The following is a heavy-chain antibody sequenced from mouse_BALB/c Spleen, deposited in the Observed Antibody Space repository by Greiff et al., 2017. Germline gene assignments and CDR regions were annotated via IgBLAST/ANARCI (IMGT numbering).Heavy chain of an antibody. V-gene: IGHV5-6*02. CDR2: ISSGGSYT. D-gene: IGHD3-3*01. CDR1: GFTFSSYG. Sequence: DVMLVESGGDLVKPGGSLKLSCAASGFTFSSYGMSWVRQTPDKRLEWVATISSGGSYTYYPDSVKGRFTISRDNAKNTLYLQMSSLKSEDTAMYYCARHEGWLDYWGQGTTLTVSS. J-gene: IGHJ2*01. CDR3: ARHEGWLDY.